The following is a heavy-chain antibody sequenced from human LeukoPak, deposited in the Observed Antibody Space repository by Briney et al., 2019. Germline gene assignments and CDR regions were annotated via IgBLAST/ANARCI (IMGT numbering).Heavy chain of an antibody. V-gene: IGHV4-59*01. CDR1: GGSISSYY. Sequence: SQTLSLTCTVSGGSISSYYWSWIRQPPGKGLEWIGYIYYSGSTNYNPSLKSRVTISVDTSKNQFSLKLSSVTAADTAVYYCARAADYDFWSGYYGFWFDPWGQGTLVTVSS. J-gene: IGHJ5*02. D-gene: IGHD3-3*01. CDR3: ARAADYDFWSGYYGFWFDP. CDR2: IYYSGST.